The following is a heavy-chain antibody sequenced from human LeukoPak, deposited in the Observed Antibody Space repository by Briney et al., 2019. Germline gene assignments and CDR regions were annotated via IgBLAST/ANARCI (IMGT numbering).Heavy chain of an antibody. CDR2: ISGSGGST. V-gene: IGHV3-23*01. D-gene: IGHD5-12*01. J-gene: IGHJ3*02. Sequence: PGGSLRLSCAASGFTFSSYAMSWVRQAPGKGLEWVSAISGSGGSTYYADSVMGRFTISRDNSKSTLDLQMHSLRAEDTAIYFCAKGGFFSFDMWGQGTKVTVSS. CDR1: GFTFSSYA. CDR3: AKGGFFSFDM.